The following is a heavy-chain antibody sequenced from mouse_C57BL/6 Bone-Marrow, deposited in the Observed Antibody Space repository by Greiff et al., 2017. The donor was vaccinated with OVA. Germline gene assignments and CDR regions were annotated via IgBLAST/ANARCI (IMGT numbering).Heavy chain of an antibody. CDR1: GYTFTSYW. D-gene: IGHD2-3*01. CDR2: IDPSDSYT. CDR3: ARDYDGYYPTFAY. Sequence: QVQLQQPGAELVMPGASVKLSCKASGYTFTSYWMHWVKQRPGQGLEWIGEIDPSDSYTNYNQKFKGKSTLTVDKSSSTAYMQLSSLTSEDSAVYYCARDYDGYYPTFAYWGQGTLVTVSA. J-gene: IGHJ3*01. V-gene: IGHV1-69*01.